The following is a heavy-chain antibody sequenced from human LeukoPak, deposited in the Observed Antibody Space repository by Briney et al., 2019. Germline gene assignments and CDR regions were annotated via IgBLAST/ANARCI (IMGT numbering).Heavy chain of an antibody. Sequence: GSLRLSCAASGFTVSSNYMSWIRQPPGKGLEWIGEINHSGSTNYNPSLKSRVTISVDTSKNQFSLKLTSVTAADTAVYYCARGGRWELLAGNFDYWGQGTLVTVSS. CDR3: ARGGRWELLAGNFDY. CDR2: INHSGST. J-gene: IGHJ4*02. CDR1: GFTVSSNY. D-gene: IGHD1-26*01. V-gene: IGHV4-34*01.